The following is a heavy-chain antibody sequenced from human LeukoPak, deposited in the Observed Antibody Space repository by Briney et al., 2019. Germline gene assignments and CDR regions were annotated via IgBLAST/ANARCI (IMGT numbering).Heavy chain of an antibody. D-gene: IGHD6-19*01. CDR1: GITVSTNY. CDR3: AKESSGGWYFDY. Sequence: GGSLRLSCAASGITVSTNYMSWVRQAPGKGLEWVSSIPASGGSTYYADSVKGRFTISRDNSKNSLYLQMNSQRAEDTAVYYCAKESSGGWYFDYWGQGTLVTVSS. J-gene: IGHJ4*02. V-gene: IGHV3-23*01. CDR2: IPASGGST.